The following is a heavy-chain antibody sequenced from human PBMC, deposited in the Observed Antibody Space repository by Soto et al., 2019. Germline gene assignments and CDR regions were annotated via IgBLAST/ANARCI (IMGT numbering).Heavy chain of an antibody. V-gene: IGHV1-69*06. CDR3: VRGEAARLNYYYYYGMDV. CDR1: GGTFSSYA. D-gene: IGHD6-6*01. J-gene: IGHJ6*02. CDR2: IIPIFGTA. Sequence: QVQLVQSGAEVKKPGSSVKVSCKGSGGTFSSYAISWVRQAPGQGLEWMGGIIPIFGTANYAQKFQGRVTITADKSTSTAYMELSSLRSEDTAVYYCVRGEAARLNYYYYYGMDVWGQGTTVTVSS.